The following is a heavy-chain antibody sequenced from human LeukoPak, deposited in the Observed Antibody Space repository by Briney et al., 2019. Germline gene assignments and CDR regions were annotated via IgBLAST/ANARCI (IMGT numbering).Heavy chain of an antibody. CDR2: IYYSGST. D-gene: IGHD2-15*01. Sequence: SETLSLTCTVSGGSISSYYWSWIRQTPGKGLEWIGYIYYSGSTNYNPSLKSRVTISVDTSKNQFSLKLSSVTAADTAVYYCARHGGGPGSYYYGMDVWGQGTTVTVSS. CDR1: GGSISSYY. V-gene: IGHV4-59*08. J-gene: IGHJ6*02. CDR3: ARHGGGPGSYYYGMDV.